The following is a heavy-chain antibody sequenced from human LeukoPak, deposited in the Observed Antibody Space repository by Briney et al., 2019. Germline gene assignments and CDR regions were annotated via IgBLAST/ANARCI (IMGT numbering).Heavy chain of an antibody. Sequence: PGGSLKLSCAASGFTFSGSAMHWVRQASGKGLEWLDRIRSKADSYTTAYAASVKGRFIVSRDDSKNTAYLQMNSLKTEDTAVYYCRAAADLNDYWGQGTLVTVSS. V-gene: IGHV3-73*01. J-gene: IGHJ4*02. CDR1: GFTFSGSA. CDR2: IRSKADSYTT. CDR3: RAAADLNDY. D-gene: IGHD6-13*01.